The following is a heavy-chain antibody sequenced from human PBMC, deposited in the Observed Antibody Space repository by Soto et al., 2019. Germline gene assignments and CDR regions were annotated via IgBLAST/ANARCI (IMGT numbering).Heavy chain of an antibody. CDR2: IYYSGST. CDR3: GRLEGLATISYYFDY. Sequence: SETLSLTCTVSGCSISSSSYYWGWIRKPPGKGLEWIGCIYYSGSTYYNPSLESRVTISVDKSKNQFSLKLMSLSAADTAVYYCGRLEGLATISYYFDYWGQGALVTVSS. CDR1: GCSISSSSYY. V-gene: IGHV4-39*01. D-gene: IGHD3-9*01. J-gene: IGHJ4*02.